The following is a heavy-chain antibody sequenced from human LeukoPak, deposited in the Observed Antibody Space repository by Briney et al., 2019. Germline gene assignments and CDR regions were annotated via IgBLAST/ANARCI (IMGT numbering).Heavy chain of an antibody. J-gene: IGHJ1*01. D-gene: IGHD4-17*01. CDR2: ISGSGGST. CDR1: GFTFSSYA. CDR3: ARDRGYGDYGYFRH. Sequence: GGSLRLSCAASGFTFSSYAISWVRQAPGKGLEWVSAISGSGGSTYYADSVKGRFTISRDNSKNTLYLQMNSLRAEDTAVYYCARDRGYGDYGYFRHWGQGTLVTVSS. V-gene: IGHV3-23*01.